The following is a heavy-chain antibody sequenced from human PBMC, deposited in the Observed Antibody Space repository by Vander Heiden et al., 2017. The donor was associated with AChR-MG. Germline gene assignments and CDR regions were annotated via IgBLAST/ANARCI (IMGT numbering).Heavy chain of an antibody. V-gene: IGHV3-53*01. CDR3: ARDGPEYYYDSSGYQEAYAFDI. CDR2: IYSGGST. J-gene: IGHJ3*02. Sequence: EVQLVESGGGLIQPGGSLRLSCAASGFTVSSNYMSWVRQAPGKGLEWVSVIYSGGSTYYADSVKGRFTISRDNSKNTLYLQMNSLRAEDTAVYYCARDGPEYYYDSSGYQEAYAFDIWGQGTMVTVSS. CDR1: GFTVSSNY. D-gene: IGHD3-22*01.